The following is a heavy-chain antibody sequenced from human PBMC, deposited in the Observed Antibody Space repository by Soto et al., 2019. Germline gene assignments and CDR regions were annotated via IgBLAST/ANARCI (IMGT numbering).Heavy chain of an antibody. CDR3: ARDYSGPYY. CDR2: TSYDEASK. V-gene: IGHV3-30-3*01. J-gene: IGHJ4*02. CDR1: GINFSGYA. D-gene: IGHD4-4*01. Sequence: QVQLVESGGGVVQPGRSLRLSCTVSGINFSGYAMHWVRQAPGRGLEWVAVTSYDEASKHYADSVRGRFTISRDNSKNTLYLQVNSLRPEDTAVYYCARDYSGPYYWGQGTLVTVAS.